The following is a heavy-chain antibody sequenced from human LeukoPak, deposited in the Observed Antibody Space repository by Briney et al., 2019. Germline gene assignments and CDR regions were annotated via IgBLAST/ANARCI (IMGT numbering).Heavy chain of an antibody. J-gene: IGHJ6*02. CDR3: GRDALLYYYYGMDV. D-gene: IGHD2/OR15-2a*01. CDR2: IWYDGSNK. Sequence: SGRSLRLSCAASGSTFSSYGMHWVRQAPGKGLEWVAVIWYDGSNKYYADSVKGRFTISRDNSKNTLYLQMNSLRAEDTAVYYCGRDALLYYYYGMDVWGQGTTVTVSS. CDR1: GSTFSSYG. V-gene: IGHV3-33*01.